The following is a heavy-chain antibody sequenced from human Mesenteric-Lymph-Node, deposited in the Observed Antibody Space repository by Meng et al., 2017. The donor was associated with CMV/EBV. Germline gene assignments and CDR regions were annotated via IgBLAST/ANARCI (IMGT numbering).Heavy chain of an antibody. CDR3: ARPHYYGSGSSPWFDP. J-gene: IGHJ5*02. Sequence: QLQLQESGPGLLKPSETLSLTCTFSGGSISSSSYYWGWIRQPPGKGLEWIGSIYYSGSTYYNPSLKSRVTISVDTSKNQFSLKLSSVTAADTAVYYCARPHYYGSGSSPWFDPWGQGTLVTVSS. V-gene: IGHV4-39*01. CDR1: GGSISSSSYY. CDR2: IYYSGST. D-gene: IGHD3-10*01.